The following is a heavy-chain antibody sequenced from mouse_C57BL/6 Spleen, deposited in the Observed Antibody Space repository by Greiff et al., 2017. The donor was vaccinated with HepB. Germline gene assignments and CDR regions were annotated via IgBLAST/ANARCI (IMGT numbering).Heavy chain of an antibody. J-gene: IGHJ4*01. CDR2: IYPGSGNT. CDR1: GYTFTDYY. D-gene: IGHD3-2*02. V-gene: IGHV1-76*01. Sequence: VKLQESGAELVRPGASVKLSCKASGYTFTDYYINWVKQRPGQGLEWIARIYPGSGNTYYNEKFKGKATLTAEKSSSTAYMQLSSLTSEDSAVYFCARSSSGEAMDYWGQGTSVTVSS. CDR3: ARSSSGEAMDY.